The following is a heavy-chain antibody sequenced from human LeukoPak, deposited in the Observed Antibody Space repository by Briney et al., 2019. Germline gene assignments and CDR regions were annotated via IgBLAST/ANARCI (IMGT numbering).Heavy chain of an antibody. D-gene: IGHD5-18*01. CDR3: AKDQSRGYSYGYCDY. V-gene: IGHV3-48*01. CDR1: GFTFSSYS. J-gene: IGHJ4*02. CDR2: ISSSSSTI. Sequence: GGSLRLSCAASGFTFSSYSMNWVRQAPGKGLEWVSYISSSSSTIYYADSVKGRFTISRDNAKNSLYLQMNSLRAEDTAVYYCAKDQSRGYSYGYCDYWGQGTLVTVSS.